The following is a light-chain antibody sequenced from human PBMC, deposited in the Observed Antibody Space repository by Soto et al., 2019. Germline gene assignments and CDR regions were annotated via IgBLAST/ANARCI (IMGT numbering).Light chain of an antibody. CDR2: GAS. V-gene: IGKV3-11*01. J-gene: IGKJ5*01. CDR3: QQYNDWPPIT. CDR1: QSVCSY. Sequence: EIVLTQSTDTLSLSPGERATLSCRASQSVCSYFARYQQKPGQTPRLLIYGASNRAAGVPDRFSGSGSATDFTPPIIRLEPEEFAVYYCQQYNDWPPITFGQGTRLEI.